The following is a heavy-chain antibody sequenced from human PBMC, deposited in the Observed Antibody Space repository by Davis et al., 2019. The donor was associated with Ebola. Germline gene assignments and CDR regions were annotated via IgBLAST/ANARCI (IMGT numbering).Heavy chain of an antibody. CDR3: AKDWGYMVRGVMIDY. CDR1: GFTVSSNY. CDR2: ISGSGGST. J-gene: IGHJ4*02. V-gene: IGHV3-23*01. D-gene: IGHD3-10*01. Sequence: GESLKISCAASGFTVSSNYMTWVRQAPGKGLEWVSAISGSGGSTYYADSVKGRFTISRDNSKKTLYLQMNSLRAEDTAVYYCAKDWGYMVRGVMIDYWGQGTLVTVSS.